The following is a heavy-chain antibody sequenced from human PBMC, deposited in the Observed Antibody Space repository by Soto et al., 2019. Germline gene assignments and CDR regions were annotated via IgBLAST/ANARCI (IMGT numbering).Heavy chain of an antibody. CDR3: AGGSGSYYFPNF. J-gene: IGHJ1*01. Sequence: PSETLSLTCTVSGASITSSSYYWVWVRQPPGEGLEWIGTIYYSGNTYYNPSLKSQVTISVDTSKNQFSLKLSSMTAADTAVYFCAGGSGSYYFPNFWGQGTLVTVSS. CDR2: IYYSGNT. D-gene: IGHD3-22*01. V-gene: IGHV4-39*01. CDR1: GASITSSSYY.